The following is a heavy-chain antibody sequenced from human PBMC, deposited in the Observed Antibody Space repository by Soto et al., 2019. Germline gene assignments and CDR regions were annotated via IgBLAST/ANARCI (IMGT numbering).Heavy chain of an antibody. CDR2: ISGRGGST. CDR3: AKDESPARSIAVASTFDY. V-gene: IGHV3-23*02. J-gene: IGHJ4*02. Sequence: XVSRRRSCAPAALIHSSYAMSGVRQAPEKGLDWFSAISGRGGSTYSGDSVKCRFPISRGNSKHTLYLQMNSLRDEDTAVSYCAKDESPARSIAVASTFDYWRQGTLVTVPS. CDR1: ALIHSSYA. D-gene: IGHD6-19*01.